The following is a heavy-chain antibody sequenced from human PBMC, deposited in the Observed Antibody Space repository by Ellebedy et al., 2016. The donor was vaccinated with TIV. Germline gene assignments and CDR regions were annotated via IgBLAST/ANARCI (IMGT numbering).Heavy chain of an antibody. D-gene: IGHD2-15*01. CDR2: INPSGGST. Sequence: ASVKVSXKASGYTFTSYYMHWVRQAPGQGLEWMGIINPSGGSTSYAQKFQGRVTMTWDTSTSTVYMELSSLRSEDTAVYYCARGARLEGYCSGGCCYFRYWGQGTLVTVSS. CDR3: ARGARLEGYCSGGCCYFRY. J-gene: IGHJ4*02. V-gene: IGHV1-46*01. CDR1: GYTFTSYY.